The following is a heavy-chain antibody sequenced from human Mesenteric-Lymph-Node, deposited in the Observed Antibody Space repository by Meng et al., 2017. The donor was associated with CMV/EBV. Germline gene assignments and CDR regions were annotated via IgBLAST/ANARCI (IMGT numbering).Heavy chain of an antibody. Sequence: GESLKISCAVSGFTVSSNYMSWVRQAPGKGLEWVSTISDNSNFIFYADSVKGRFTISRDNAKNSLYLQMNSLRAEDTAVYYCAGDFDSWGQGTLVTVSS. V-gene: IGHV3-21*01. J-gene: IGHJ4*02. CDR1: GFTVSSNY. CDR2: ISDNSNFI. CDR3: AGDFDS.